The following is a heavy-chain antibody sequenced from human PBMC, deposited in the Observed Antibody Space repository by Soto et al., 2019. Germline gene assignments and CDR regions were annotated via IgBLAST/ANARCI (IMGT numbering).Heavy chain of an antibody. CDR2: IYLSGTT. J-gene: IGHJ5*02. CDR1: GASIRSTSYY. V-gene: IGHV4-39*01. Sequence: SETLSLTCTVSGASIRSTSYYRGWIRQPPGKGLEWIGNIYLSGTTHYDPSLKSRVIISVDTSKNQFSLKLSSVTAADTAVYYCATHRGYSYKPWFDPWGQGTLVTVSS. D-gene: IGHD2-15*01. CDR3: ATHRGYSYKPWFDP.